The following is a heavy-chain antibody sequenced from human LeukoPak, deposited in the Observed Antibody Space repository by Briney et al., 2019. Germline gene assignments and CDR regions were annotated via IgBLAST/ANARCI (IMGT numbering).Heavy chain of an antibody. V-gene: IGHV4-34*01. CDR3: ASREGH. J-gene: IGHJ4*02. D-gene: IGHD1-26*01. Sequence: SETLSLTCAVYGGSFSGYYWNWIRQPPGKGLEWIGEINHGVSTNYNPSLMSRVTISVDTSKNHFSLKLSSVIAADTAVYYCASREGHWGQGTLVTVSS. CDR2: INHGVST. CDR1: GGSFSGYY.